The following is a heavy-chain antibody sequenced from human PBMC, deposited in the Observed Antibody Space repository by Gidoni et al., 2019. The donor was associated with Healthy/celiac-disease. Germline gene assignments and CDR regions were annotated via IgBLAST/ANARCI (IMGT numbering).Heavy chain of an antibody. D-gene: IGHD3-10*01. V-gene: IGHV5-51*03. CDR3: ARLYYGSGSYYSYGMDV. CDR2: IYLGDSDT. Sequence: EVQLVQSGAEVKKPGESLKISCKGSGYSFTSYWIGWVRQMPGKGLEWMGIIYLGDSDTRYSPSFQGQVTISADKSISTAYLQWSSLKASDTAMYYCARLYYGSGSYYSYGMDVWGQGTTVTVSS. CDR1: GYSFTSYW. J-gene: IGHJ6*02.